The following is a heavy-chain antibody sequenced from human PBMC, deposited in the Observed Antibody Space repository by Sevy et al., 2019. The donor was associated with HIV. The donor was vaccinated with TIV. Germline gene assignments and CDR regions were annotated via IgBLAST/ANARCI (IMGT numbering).Heavy chain of an antibody. CDR2: ISYDGSNK. CDR3: AIGGRVVVVPAAIQY. Sequence: GGSLRLSCAASGFTFSSYAMHWVRQAPGKGLEWMAVISYDGSNKYYADSVKGRFTISRDNSKNTLYLQMNSLRAEDTAVYYCAIGGRVVVVPAAIQYWGQGTLVTVSS. J-gene: IGHJ4*02. CDR1: GFTFSSYA. D-gene: IGHD2-2*01. V-gene: IGHV3-30*04.